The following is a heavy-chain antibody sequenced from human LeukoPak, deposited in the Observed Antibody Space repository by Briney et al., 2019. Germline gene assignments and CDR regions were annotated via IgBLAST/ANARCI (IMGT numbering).Heavy chain of an antibody. CDR2: IGIAGDT. CDR3: ARVIDYVWGSYRYFYYYYMDV. CDR1: GFTFSSYD. V-gene: IGHV3-13*01. D-gene: IGHD3-16*02. Sequence: GGSLRLSCAASGFTFSSYDMHWGRQATGKGLEWVSAIGIAGDTYYPGSVKGRFTISRENAKNSLYLQMNSLRAGDTAVYYCARVIDYVWGSYRYFYYYYMDVWGKGTTVTISS. J-gene: IGHJ6*03.